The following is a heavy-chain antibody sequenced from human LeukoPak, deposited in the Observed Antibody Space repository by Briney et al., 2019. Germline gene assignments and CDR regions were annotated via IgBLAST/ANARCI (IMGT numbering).Heavy chain of an antibody. Sequence: ASVKVSCKASGYTFTSYDINWVRQATGQGLEWMGIINPSGGSTSYAQKFQGRVTMTRDTSTSTVYMELSSLRSEDTAVYYCAREVMGANDPWGQGTLVTVSS. CDR3: AREVMGANDP. D-gene: IGHD1-26*01. V-gene: IGHV1-46*01. CDR2: INPSGGST. CDR1: GYTFTSYD. J-gene: IGHJ5*02.